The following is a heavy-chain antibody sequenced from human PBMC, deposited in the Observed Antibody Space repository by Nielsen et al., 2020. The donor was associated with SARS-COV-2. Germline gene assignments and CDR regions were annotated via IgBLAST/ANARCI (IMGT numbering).Heavy chain of an antibody. Sequence: GESLKISCAASGFTVSSNYMSWVRQAPGKGLEWVSVIYSGGSTYYADSVKGRFTISRDNSKNTLYLQMNSLRAEDTAVYYCARTPMTSRYYYYYGMDVWGQGTTVTVSS. D-gene: IGHD2-15*01. V-gene: IGHV3-66*01. CDR2: IYSGGST. CDR1: GFTVSSNY. J-gene: IGHJ6*02. CDR3: ARTPMTSRYYYYYGMDV.